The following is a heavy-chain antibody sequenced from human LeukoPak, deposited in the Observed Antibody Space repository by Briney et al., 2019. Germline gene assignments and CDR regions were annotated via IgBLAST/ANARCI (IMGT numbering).Heavy chain of an antibody. CDR1: GGSISSSSYY. Sequence: PSVTLSLTCTVSGGSISSSSYYWGWIRQPPGKGLEWIGSIYYSGSTYYNPSLKSRVTISVDTSKNQFSLKLSSVTAADTAVYYRARGMWQCLVFRGQGTLVTVSS. V-gene: IGHV4-39*01. J-gene: IGHJ4*02. D-gene: IGHD6-19*01. CDR3: ARGMWQCLVF. CDR2: IYYSGST.